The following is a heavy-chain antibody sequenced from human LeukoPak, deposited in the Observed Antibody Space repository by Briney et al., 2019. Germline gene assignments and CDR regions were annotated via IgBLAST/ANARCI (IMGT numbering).Heavy chain of an antibody. V-gene: IGHV3-33*01. CDR3: ARDFGSGWYGIMGY. CDR2: IWFDGSNK. Sequence: GGSLRLSCGASGFTFSSYGMHWVRQAPGKGLEWVAVIWFDGSNKFYTDSVKGRFTISRDNSKNTLYLQMNSLRAEDTAVYYCARDFGSGWYGIMGYWGQGTLVTVSS. CDR1: GFTFSSYG. J-gene: IGHJ4*02. D-gene: IGHD6-19*01.